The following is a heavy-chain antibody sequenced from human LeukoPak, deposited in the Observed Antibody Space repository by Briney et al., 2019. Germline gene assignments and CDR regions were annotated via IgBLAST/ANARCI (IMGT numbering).Heavy chain of an antibody. D-gene: IGHD3-22*01. J-gene: IGHJ4*02. CDR3: AKDRGRFLYFVDYYDSSIPTFDY. CDR1: GFTFSSYA. Sequence: GGSLRLSCAASGFTFSSYAMSWVRQAPGKGLEWVSAISGSGGSTYYADSVKGRFTISRDNSKNTLYLQMNSLRAEDTAVYYCAKDRGRFLYFVDYYDSSIPTFDYWGQGTLVTVSS. V-gene: IGHV3-23*01. CDR2: ISGSGGST.